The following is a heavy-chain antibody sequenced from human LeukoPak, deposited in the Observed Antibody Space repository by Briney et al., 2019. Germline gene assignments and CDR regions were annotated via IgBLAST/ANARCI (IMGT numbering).Heavy chain of an antibody. J-gene: IGHJ4*02. V-gene: IGHV1-69*05. CDR1: GGTFSSYA. D-gene: IGHD1-7*01. Sequence: GASVKVSCKASGGTFSSYAISWVRQALGQGLEWMGGIIPIFGTANYAQKFQGRVTITTDESTSTAYMELSSLRSEDTAVYYCASFAGTINSFDYWGQGTLVTVSS. CDR2: IIPIFGTA. CDR3: ASFAGTINSFDY.